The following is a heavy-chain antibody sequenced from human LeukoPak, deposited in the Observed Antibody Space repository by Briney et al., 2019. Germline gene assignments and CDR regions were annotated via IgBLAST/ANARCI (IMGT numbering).Heavy chain of an antibody. CDR2: IKQDGSEK. CDR1: RFTLSTYW. V-gene: IGHV3-7*03. D-gene: IGHD3-22*01. J-gene: IGHJ3*02. CDR3: ASLFYDSSEFVAFDI. Sequence: VESGGGLVQPGGSLRLSCAASRFTLSTYWMSWVRQAPGKGLEWVANIKQDGSEKYYVDSVKGRFTISRDNAKNSLYLQMNSLRAEDTAVYYCASLFYDSSEFVAFDIWGQGTMVTVSS.